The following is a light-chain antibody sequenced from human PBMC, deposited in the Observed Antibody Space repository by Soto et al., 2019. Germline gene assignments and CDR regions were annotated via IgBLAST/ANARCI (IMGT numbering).Light chain of an antibody. J-gene: IGKJ1*01. CDR1: QSVNTN. CDR2: GAS. V-gene: IGKV3D-15*01. Sequence: EIVMTQSPATLSVSPGERATFSCRASQSVNTNLAWYQLKPGQAPRLLIYGASSRATGIPDRFSGSGSGTDFTLTISSLQPEDFATYYCQQLIRFPTKFGQGTKVDIK. CDR3: QQLIRFPTK.